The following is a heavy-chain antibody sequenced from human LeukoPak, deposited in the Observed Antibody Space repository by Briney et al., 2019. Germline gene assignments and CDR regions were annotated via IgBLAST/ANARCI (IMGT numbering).Heavy chain of an antibody. J-gene: IGHJ4*02. CDR2: ITGRGGNT. CDR1: GFTFSSFP. Sequence: GGSLRLSCAASGFTFSSFPMSWVRQAPGKGLQWVSGITGRGGNTYYADSVEGRFTISRDNSKNTLSLQMDSLRAEDTAVYRARDRAAFDYWGQGTLVTVSS. CDR3: ARDRAAFDY. D-gene: IGHD6-25*01. V-gene: IGHV3-23*01.